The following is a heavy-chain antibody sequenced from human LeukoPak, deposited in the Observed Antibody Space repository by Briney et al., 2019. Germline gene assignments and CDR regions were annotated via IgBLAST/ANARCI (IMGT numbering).Heavy chain of an antibody. CDR3: ARGGWLQYLSYDY. CDR2: MYYSGST. J-gene: IGHJ4*02. V-gene: IGHV4-59*01. D-gene: IGHD4-11*01. CDR1: GGPISSYY. Sequence: SETLSLTCTVSGGPISSYYWSWIRQPPGKGLEWIGYMYYSGSTNYNPSLKSRVTISVDTSKNQFSLRLNSVTAADTAVYYCARGGWLQYLSYDYWGQGTLVTVSS.